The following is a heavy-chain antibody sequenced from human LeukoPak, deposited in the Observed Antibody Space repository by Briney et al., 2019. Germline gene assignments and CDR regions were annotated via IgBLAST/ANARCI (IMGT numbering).Heavy chain of an antibody. V-gene: IGHV1-2*02. CDR1: GYTFTDYY. J-gene: IGHJ6*03. Sequence: ASVKVSCKASGYTFTDYYMHWVRQAPGQGLEWMGWINPSSGGTNYAQKFQGRVTMTRDTSISTAYMELSRLRSDDTAVYYRARGSVGSGWYLYYYYYYMDVWGKGPRSPSP. CDR3: ARGSVGSGWYLYYYYYYMDV. CDR2: INPSSGGT. D-gene: IGHD6-19*01.